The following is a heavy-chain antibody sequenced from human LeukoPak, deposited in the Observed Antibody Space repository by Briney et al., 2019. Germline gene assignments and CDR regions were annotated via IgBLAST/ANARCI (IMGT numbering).Heavy chain of an antibody. J-gene: IGHJ5*02. Sequence: SETLSLTRTVSSGSITSGNNYWTWVRQPAGKGLEWIGRIYTSGTTNYNPSLKSRVTMSVDTSKKQFSLKLSSVTAADTAVYYCARGHIAARSWFDPWGQGTLATVSS. V-gene: IGHV4-61*02. CDR3: ARGHIAARSWFDP. CDR1: SGSITSGNNY. CDR2: IYTSGTT. D-gene: IGHD6-6*01.